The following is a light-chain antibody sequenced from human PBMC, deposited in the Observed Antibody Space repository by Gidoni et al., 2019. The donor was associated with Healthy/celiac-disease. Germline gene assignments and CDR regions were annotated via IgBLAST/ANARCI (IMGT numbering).Light chain of an antibody. CDR2: AAS. CDR1: QSISSY. CDR3: QQSYSTPYT. J-gene: IGKJ2*01. Sequence: DIQMTQSPSSLSASVGGRVTITCRASQSISSYLNWYQQKPGKAPKLLIYAASSLQSGVPSRFSGSGSGTDFTHTISSLQPEDFATYYCQQSYSTPYTFGQGTKLEIK. V-gene: IGKV1-39*01.